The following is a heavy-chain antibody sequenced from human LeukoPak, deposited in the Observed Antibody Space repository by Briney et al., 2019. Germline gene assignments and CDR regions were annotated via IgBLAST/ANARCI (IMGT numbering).Heavy chain of an antibody. CDR2: IYYSGST. CDR1: GGSISSGSYY. D-gene: IGHD5-12*01. V-gene: IGHV4-39*01. Sequence: PSETLSLTCTVSGGSISSGSYYWGWIRQPPGKGLEWIGSIYYSGSTYYNPSLKSRVTISVDTSKNQFPLKLSSVTAADTAVFYCARDIVATYGGYYYYGMDVWGQGTTVTVSS. CDR3: ARDIVATYGGYYYYGMDV. J-gene: IGHJ6*02.